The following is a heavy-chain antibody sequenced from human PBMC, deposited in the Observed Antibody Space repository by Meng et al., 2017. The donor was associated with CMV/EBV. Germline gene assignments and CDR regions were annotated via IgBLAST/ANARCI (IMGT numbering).Heavy chain of an antibody. CDR1: GFTFSNYG. J-gene: IGHJ6*02. V-gene: IGHV3-7*01. Sequence: GGSLRLSCAASGFTFSNYGMHWVRQAPGKGLEWVANIKQDGSEKYYVDSVKGRFTISRDNAKNSLYLQMNSLRAEDPAVYYCARLNYDFWSGYPAVLYGMDVWGQGTTVTVSS. CDR2: IKQDGSEK. CDR3: ARLNYDFWSGYPAVLYGMDV. D-gene: IGHD3-3*01.